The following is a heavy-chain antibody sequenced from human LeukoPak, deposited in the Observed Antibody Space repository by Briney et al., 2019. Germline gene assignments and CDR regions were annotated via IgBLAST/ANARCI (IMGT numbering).Heavy chain of an antibody. CDR1: GCTFSSYA. CDR2: ISGSGGST. D-gene: IGHD3-22*01. V-gene: IGHV3-23*01. J-gene: IGHJ4*02. CDR3: AKEGYDSSGYFDY. Sequence: GGSLRLSCAASGCTFSSYAMSWVRQAPGKGLEWVAAISGSGGSTYYADSVKGRFTISRDNSKNTLYLQMNSLRAEDTAVYSCAKEGYDSSGYFDYWGQGTLVTVSS.